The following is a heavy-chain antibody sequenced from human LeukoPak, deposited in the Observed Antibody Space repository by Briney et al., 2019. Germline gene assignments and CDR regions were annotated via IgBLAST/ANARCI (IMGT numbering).Heavy chain of an antibody. Sequence: GASLKISCKGAGSSFTSYWIGWGRQMPGKGLEWMGIIYPGDSDTRYSPSFQGQVTISADKSINTAYLQWSSLKASDTAMYYCARGTISPDWFDPWGQGTLVTVSS. CDR3: ARGTISPDWFDP. J-gene: IGHJ5*02. CDR2: IYPGDSDT. V-gene: IGHV5-51*01. CDR1: GSSFTSYW. D-gene: IGHD3-9*01.